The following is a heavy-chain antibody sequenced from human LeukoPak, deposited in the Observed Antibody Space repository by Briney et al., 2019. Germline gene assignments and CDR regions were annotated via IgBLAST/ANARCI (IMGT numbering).Heavy chain of an antibody. V-gene: IGHV1-18*01. CDR1: GYTFTSYD. D-gene: IGHD3-10*01. J-gene: IGHJ4*02. CDR3: ARDSGLYGSGSYPIDY. CDR2: ISAYNGNT. Sequence: ASVKVSCKASGYTFTSYDINWVRQATGQGLEWMGWISAYNGNTNYAQKLQGRVTMTTDTSTSTAYMELRSLRSDDTAVYYCARDSGLYGSGSYPIDYWGQGTLVTVSS.